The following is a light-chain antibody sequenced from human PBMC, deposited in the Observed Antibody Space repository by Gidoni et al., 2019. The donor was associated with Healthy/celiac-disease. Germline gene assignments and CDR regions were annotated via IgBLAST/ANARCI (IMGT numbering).Light chain of an antibody. CDR2: AAT. V-gene: IGKV1-9*01. J-gene: IGKJ5*01. CDR3: QQINSYPS. Sequence: DIQLTQSPSFLSASVGDRVTITCRASQGISSYLAWYQQKPGKAPKLLIYAATTLQSGVTSRFSGSGSGTEFTLTISSLQHEDFATYYCQQINSYPSFGQGTRLEIK. CDR1: QGISSY.